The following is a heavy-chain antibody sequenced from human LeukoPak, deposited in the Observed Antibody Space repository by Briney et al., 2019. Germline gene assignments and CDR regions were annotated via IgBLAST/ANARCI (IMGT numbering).Heavy chain of an antibody. Sequence: SETLSLTCTVSGGSISSSDYYWGWIRQPPGQGLEWIGNIYYTGTTYYNPSLQSRVTISVDTSKNRFSLKLSSMTAADTAVYYCARGGGSSGYYYPVFDYWGQGTLVTVSS. CDR3: ARGGGSSGYYYPVFDY. CDR2: IYYTGTT. J-gene: IGHJ4*02. CDR1: GGSISSSDYY. V-gene: IGHV4-39*01. D-gene: IGHD3-22*01.